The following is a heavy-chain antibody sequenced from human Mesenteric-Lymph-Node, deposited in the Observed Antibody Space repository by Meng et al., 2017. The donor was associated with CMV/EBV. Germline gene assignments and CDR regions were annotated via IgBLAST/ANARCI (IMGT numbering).Heavy chain of an antibody. V-gene: IGHV4-38-2*02. J-gene: IGHJ4*02. D-gene: IGHD5-24*01. CDR2: VHHSGSRFESGST. CDR1: GDSISSGHY. Sequence: GSLRLSCSVSGDSISSGHYWAWIRQPPGKGLEWIGSVHHSGSRFESGSTYYSPSLKSRVAIFVDTSKNQFSLEMNFVTAADTAVYYCARRVEMATIVLDNWGQGTLVTVSS. CDR3: ARRVEMATIVLDN.